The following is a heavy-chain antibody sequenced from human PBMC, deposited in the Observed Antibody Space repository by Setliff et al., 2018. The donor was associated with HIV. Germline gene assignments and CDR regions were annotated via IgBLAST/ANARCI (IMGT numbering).Heavy chain of an antibody. J-gene: IGHJ4*02. V-gene: IGHV4-61*09. CDR2: IYASDSSGSN. Sequence: PSETLSLTCTVSGGSITTGSYYWSWIRQPAGQGLEWIGHIYASDSSGSNNYNPSHKSRVTISLDTSKNQFALKLSSVSAADTAVYYCARDERCSGGCCYSYWGQGALVTVSS. CDR3: ARDERCSGGCCYSY. CDR1: GGSITTGSYY. D-gene: IGHD2-15*01.